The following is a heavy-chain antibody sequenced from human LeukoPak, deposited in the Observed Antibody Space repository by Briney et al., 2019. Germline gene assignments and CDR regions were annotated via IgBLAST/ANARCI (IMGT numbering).Heavy chain of an antibody. D-gene: IGHD3-9*01. CDR1: GFTFSSYG. Sequence: GGSLRLSCAASGFTFSSYGMHWVRQAPGRGLGWVAIIWYDGSNRYYTDSVKGRFTISRDNSKNTLYLQMNSLRAEDTAVYYCARNWGDHFDWLHDYWGQATLATVSS. CDR2: IWYDGSNR. J-gene: IGHJ4*02. CDR3: ARNWGDHFDWLHDY. V-gene: IGHV3-33*01.